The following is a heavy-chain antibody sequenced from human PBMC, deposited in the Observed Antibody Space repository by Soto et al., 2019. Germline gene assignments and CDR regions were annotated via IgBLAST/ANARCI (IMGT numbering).Heavy chain of an antibody. J-gene: IGHJ5*02. Sequence: SETLSLTCTVSGGSISRSTYYWGWIRQPPGKGLEWIGSIYYSGSTYYRPSLKSRVAISVDTSKNQFSLKLSSVTAADTAVYYCARQVPAAIRLGWFDPWGQGTLVTVSS. V-gene: IGHV4-39*01. D-gene: IGHD2-2*02. CDR3: ARQVPAAIRLGWFDP. CDR2: IYYSGST. CDR1: GGSISRSTYY.